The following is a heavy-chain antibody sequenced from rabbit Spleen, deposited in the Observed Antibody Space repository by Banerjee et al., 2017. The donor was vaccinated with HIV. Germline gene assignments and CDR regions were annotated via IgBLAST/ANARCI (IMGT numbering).Heavy chain of an antibody. CDR1: GIDLMSIA. Sequence: QELKESGGRLVTPGGSLTLSCKASGIDLMSIAMSWVRQAPGKGLEWIGDIYPVFGITNYANWVKGRFTISSDNAQNTVDLQMNSLTPADTATYFCVRARPYPFVLWGPGTLVTVS. V-gene: IGHV1S7*01. J-gene: IGHJ4*01. CDR2: IYPVFGIT. CDR3: VRARPYPFVL. D-gene: IGHD1-1*01.